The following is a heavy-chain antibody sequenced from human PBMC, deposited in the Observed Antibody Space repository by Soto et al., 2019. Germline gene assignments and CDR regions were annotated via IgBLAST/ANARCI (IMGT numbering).Heavy chain of an antibody. V-gene: IGHV3-23*01. J-gene: IGHJ3*02. D-gene: IGHD2-15*01. CDR2: ISGSGGST. CDR3: ARGIVVVVAANSDFDI. CDR1: GFTFSSYS. Sequence: EVQLLESGGGLVQPGGSLRLSCAASGFTFSSYSMSWVRQAPGKGLEWVSAISGSGGSTYYADSVKGRFTISRDNSKNTLYMQMNSLRAEDTAVYYCARGIVVVVAANSDFDIWGQGTMVTVSS.